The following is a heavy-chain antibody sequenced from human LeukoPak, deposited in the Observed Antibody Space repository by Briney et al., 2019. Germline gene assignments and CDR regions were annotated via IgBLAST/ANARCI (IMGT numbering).Heavy chain of an antibody. CDR1: GYTFTSYG. J-gene: IGHJ4*02. V-gene: IGHV1-18*01. CDR2: ISGNNGNT. CDR3: ARVRVNYVWGNYPVDY. Sequence: GASVKVSCKAAGYTFTSYGISWERQAPGQGLEWMGWISGNNGNTNYAQKLQGRVTMTTDTSTSTAYVELRSLGSDDTALYYCARVRVNYVWGNYPVDYWGQGTLVTVSS. D-gene: IGHD3-16*02.